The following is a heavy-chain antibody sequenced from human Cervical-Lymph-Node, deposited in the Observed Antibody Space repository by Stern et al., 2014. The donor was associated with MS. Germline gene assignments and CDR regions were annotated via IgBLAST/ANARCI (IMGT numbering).Heavy chain of an antibody. CDR3: AKDRDDSWSGYDY. D-gene: IGHD3-3*01. CDR2: MSYDGRNE. Sequence: VHLVESGGGVVQPGKSRRLSCAASGFIFSNFAMHWVRQAPGKGLEWVSLMSYDGRNEYYADSVKGRFTISRDNSKDTLYLQMNSLRPEDTAVYYCAKDRDDSWSGYDYWGQGVLVAVSS. CDR1: GFIFSNFA. V-gene: IGHV3-30*18. J-gene: IGHJ4*02.